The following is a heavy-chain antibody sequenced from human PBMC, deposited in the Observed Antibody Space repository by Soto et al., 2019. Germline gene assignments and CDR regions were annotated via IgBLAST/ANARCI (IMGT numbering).Heavy chain of an antibody. Sequence: PGESLKISCKISGYRFSSFWIAWVRQKPGKGLEWMGIIYPGDSDTKYSPSFRGQVTISADKSINTAYLQWSSLKASDTAMYYCARLWDYYASGSYFCPLDYWGPGTLVTVSS. V-gene: IGHV5-51*01. CDR1: GYRFSSFW. CDR2: IYPGDSDT. J-gene: IGHJ4*02. CDR3: ARLWDYYASGSYFCPLDY. D-gene: IGHD3-10*01.